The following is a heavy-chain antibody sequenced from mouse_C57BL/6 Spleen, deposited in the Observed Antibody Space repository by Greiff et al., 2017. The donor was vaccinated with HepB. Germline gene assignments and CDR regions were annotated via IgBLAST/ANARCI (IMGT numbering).Heavy chain of an antibody. Sequence: LVESGPELVKPGASVKISCKASGYAFSSSWMNWVKQRPGKGLEWIGRIYPGDGDTNYNGKFKGKATLTADKSSSTAYMQLSSLTSEDSAVYFCARDWDLFDYWGQGTTLTVSS. CDR1: GYAFSSSW. J-gene: IGHJ2*01. V-gene: IGHV1-82*01. D-gene: IGHD4-1*01. CDR3: ARDWDLFDY. CDR2: IYPGDGDT.